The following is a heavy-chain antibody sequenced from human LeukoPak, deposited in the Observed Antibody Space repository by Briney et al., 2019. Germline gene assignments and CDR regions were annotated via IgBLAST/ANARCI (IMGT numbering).Heavy chain of an antibody. D-gene: IGHD3-22*01. J-gene: IGHJ4*02. CDR2: IYTSGGT. Sequence: SQTLSLTCTVSGGSISSGSYYWSWIRQPAGKGLEWIGRIYTSGGTNYNPSLKSRVTISVDTSKNQFSLKLSSVTAADTAVYYCAREASSGPYFDYWGQGTLVTVSS. CDR1: GGSISSGSYY. CDR3: AREASSGPYFDY. V-gene: IGHV4-61*02.